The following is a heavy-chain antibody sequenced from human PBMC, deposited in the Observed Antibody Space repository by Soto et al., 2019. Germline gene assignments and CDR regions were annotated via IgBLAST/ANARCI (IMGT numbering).Heavy chain of an antibody. CDR1: CFTFSGFY. J-gene: IGHJ6*02. CDR3: ARENGHPGHKYAMDV. V-gene: IGHV3-11*01. CDR2: ISFSGDIK. D-gene: IGHD2-8*01. Sequence: GGSLRLSCAASCFTFSGFYMSSIRQAPGKGLEWLSYISFSGDIKKYTDSVDGRFTVSRDKPKNALYLQMNSLRVEDTAVYYCARENGHPGHKYAMDVWGQGTTVNVSS.